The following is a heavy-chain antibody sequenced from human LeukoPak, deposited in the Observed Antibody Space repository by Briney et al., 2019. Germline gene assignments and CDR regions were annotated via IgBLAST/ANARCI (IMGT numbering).Heavy chain of an antibody. CDR2: ISSSSSYT. Sequence: PGGSLRLSCAASGFTFSDYYMSWIRQAPGKGPEWVSYISSSSSYTNYADSVKGRFTISRDNAKNSLYLQMNSLRAEDTAVYYCARDVVYDSSGYAFDIWGQGTMVTVSS. CDR1: GFTFSDYY. V-gene: IGHV3-11*05. CDR3: ARDVVYDSSGYAFDI. J-gene: IGHJ3*02. D-gene: IGHD3-22*01.